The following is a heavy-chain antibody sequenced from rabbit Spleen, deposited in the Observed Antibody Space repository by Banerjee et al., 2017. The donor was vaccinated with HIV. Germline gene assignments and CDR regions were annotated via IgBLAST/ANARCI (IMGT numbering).Heavy chain of an antibody. V-gene: IGHV1S45*01. D-gene: IGHD1-1*01. CDR2: IGSGTTGNI. CDR1: GFSFSSRYY. Sequence: QEQLVESGGGLVQPEGSLTLTCTASGFSFSSRYYMCWVRQAPGKGLEWIGCIGSGTTGNIYYASWAKGRFTISKTSSTTVTLQMTSLTAADTATYFCARDLPGGYMFEFWGPGTLVTVS. J-gene: IGHJ6*01. CDR3: ARDLPGGYMFEF.